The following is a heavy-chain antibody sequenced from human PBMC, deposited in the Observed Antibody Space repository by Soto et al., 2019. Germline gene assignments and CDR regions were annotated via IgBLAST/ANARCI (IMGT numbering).Heavy chain of an antibody. CDR3: AENERTPPWFAP. D-gene: IGHD1-1*01. CDR1: GGSISNGNYY. V-gene: IGHV4-31*03. CDR2: IYYIGTS. J-gene: IGHJ5*02. Sequence: QVQLQESGPGLVKPSQSLSLTCTVSGGSISNGNYYWSWNRQLPGKGLEWIGNIYYIGTSSYNPSLKSRVSMSIDTTKNHFSLKVRFVVAADTAIYYGAENERTPPWFAPWGQGTLVIVSS.